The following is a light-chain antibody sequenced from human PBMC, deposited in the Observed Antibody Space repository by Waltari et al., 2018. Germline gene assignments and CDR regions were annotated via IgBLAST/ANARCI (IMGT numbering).Light chain of an antibody. Sequence: ELVLTQSPRPLPFPQGEQAAVPCMARQSVSRALAWYQQKPGQPPRLLIYGASTRATGIPDRFSGSGAGTDFSHNISRLEPDDFAVYYCQHYLRFPGKFGQGTTVEI. CDR3: QHYLRFPGK. V-gene: IGKV3-20*01. CDR2: GAS. J-gene: IGKJ1*01. CDR1: QSVSRA.